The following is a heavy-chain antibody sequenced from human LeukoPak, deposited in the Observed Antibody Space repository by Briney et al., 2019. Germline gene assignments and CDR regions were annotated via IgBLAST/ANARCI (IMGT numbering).Heavy chain of an antibody. CDR2: INPNTGGT. CDR1: GYTFTDYY. CDR3: ARAPPRGIAWFDL. D-gene: IGHD1-26*01. V-gene: IGHV1-2*02. Sequence: ASVKVSCKTSGYTFTDYYIHWVRQAPGQGLEWMGYINPNTGGTKYAQKFQGRVTMTRDTSISTAYMELRLRSDDTAVYYCARAPPRGIAWFDLWGQGTRVTVSS. J-gene: IGHJ5*02.